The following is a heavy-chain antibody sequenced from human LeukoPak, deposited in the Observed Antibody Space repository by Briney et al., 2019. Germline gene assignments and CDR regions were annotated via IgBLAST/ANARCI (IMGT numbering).Heavy chain of an antibody. CDR2: IYHSGST. V-gene: IGHV4-30-2*01. Sequence: PSETLSLTCTVSGGSISSGGYYWSWIRQPPGKGLEWIWYIYHSGSTNYNPSLKSRVTISVDKSKNQFSLKLSSVTAADTAVYYCAREVGRRLYWGQGTLVTVSS. D-gene: IGHD2-15*01. CDR3: AREVGRRLY. J-gene: IGHJ4*02. CDR1: GGSISSGGYY.